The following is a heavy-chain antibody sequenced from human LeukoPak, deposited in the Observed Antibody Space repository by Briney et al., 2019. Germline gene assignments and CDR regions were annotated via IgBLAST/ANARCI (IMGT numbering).Heavy chain of an antibody. D-gene: IGHD2-15*01. CDR3: ARAAPGVVVVAEWFDP. CDR2: ISAYNGNT. J-gene: IGHJ5*02. V-gene: IGHV1-18*01. CDR1: GYTFTSYG. Sequence: ASVKVSCKASGYTFTSYGISWVRQALGQGLEWMGWISAYNGNTNYAQKLQGRVTMTTDTSTSTAYMELRSLRSDDTAVYYCARAAPGVVVVAEWFDPWGQGTLVTVSS.